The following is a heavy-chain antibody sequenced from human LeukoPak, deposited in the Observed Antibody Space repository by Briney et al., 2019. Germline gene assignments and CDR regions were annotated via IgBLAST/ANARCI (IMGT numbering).Heavy chain of an antibody. CDR2: IYTSGST. J-gene: IGHJ5*02. D-gene: IGHD6-13*01. V-gene: IGHV4-4*07. CDR1: GGSISSYY. CDR3: ARDSHLGSSWYEGVWFDP. Sequence: PSETLSLTCTVSGGSISSYYWSWIRQPAGKGLEWIGRIYTSGSTNYNPSLKSRVTMSVDTSKNQFSLKLSSVTAADTAVYYCARDSHLGSSWYEGVWFDPWGQGTLVTVSS.